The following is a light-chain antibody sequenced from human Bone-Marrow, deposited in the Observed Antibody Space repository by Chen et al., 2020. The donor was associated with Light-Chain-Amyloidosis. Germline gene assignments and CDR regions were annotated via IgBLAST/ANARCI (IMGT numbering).Light chain of an antibody. CDR3: QQRSNWPLT. CDR1: QSVSSY. Sequence: DIVLTQSPPTLSFSPGERATLSCRASQSVSSYLVWYQQKPGQAPRLLIYDASNRATGIPARFSGSGSGTDFTLTISSLEPEDFAVYYCQQRSNWPLTFGPGTKVDIK. J-gene: IGKJ3*01. V-gene: IGKV3-11*01. CDR2: DAS.